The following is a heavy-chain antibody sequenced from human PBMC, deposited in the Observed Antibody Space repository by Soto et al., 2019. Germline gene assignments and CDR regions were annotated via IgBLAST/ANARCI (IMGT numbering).Heavy chain of an antibody. CDR2: INPSGGST. Sequence: ASVKVSCKASGYTFTSYYMHWVRQAPGQGLEWMGIINPSGGSTSYAQKFQGRVTMTRDTSTSTVYMELSSLRSEDTAVYYCARAGNLWGYDSRVRAFDIWRQGKRFTVS. CDR3: ARAGNLWGYDSRVRAFDI. J-gene: IGHJ3*02. D-gene: IGHD3-22*01. CDR1: GYTFTSYY. V-gene: IGHV1-46*01.